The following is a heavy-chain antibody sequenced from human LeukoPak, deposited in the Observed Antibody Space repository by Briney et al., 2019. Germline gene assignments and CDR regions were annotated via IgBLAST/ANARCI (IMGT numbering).Heavy chain of an antibody. J-gene: IGHJ4*02. CDR3: AKERKNYYYGSGSYSY. D-gene: IGHD3-10*01. Sequence: GGSLILTCAASGCTFSSYAMSWVRQAPGMGLEWVSAISGSGGSTYYADSVKGRFTISRDNSKNTLYLQMNSLRAEDTAVYYCAKERKNYYYGSGSYSYWGQGTLVTVSS. CDR2: ISGSGGST. CDR1: GCTFSSYA. V-gene: IGHV3-23*01.